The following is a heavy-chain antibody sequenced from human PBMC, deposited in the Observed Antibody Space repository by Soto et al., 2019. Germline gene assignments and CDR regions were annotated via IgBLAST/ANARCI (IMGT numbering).Heavy chain of an antibody. CDR3: ARMPQDSSSLPPDAFDI. V-gene: IGHV3-30-3*01. J-gene: IGHJ3*02. D-gene: IGHD6-6*01. CDR2: ISYDGSNK. Sequence: QVQLVESGGGVVQPGRSLRLSCAASGFTFSSYAMHWVRQAPGKGLEWVAVISYDGSNKYYADSVKGRFTISRDNSKNTLYLQMNSLRAEDTAVYYCARMPQDSSSLPPDAFDIWGQGTMVTVSS. CDR1: GFTFSSYA.